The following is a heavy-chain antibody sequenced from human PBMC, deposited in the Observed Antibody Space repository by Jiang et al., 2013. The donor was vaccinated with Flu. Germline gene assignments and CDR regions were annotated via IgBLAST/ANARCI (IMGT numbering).Heavy chain of an antibody. Sequence: SSSYYWGVGPPAPTGRGWSGLGVSIIVGAPTTTRPSTSRVTISVDTSKNQFSLKLSSVTAADTAVYYCARDHNAYYFDSSAAYRNWFDPWGQGTLVTVSS. CDR1: SSSYY. CDR3: ARDHNAYYFDSSAAYRNWFDP. V-gene: IGHV4-39*07. D-gene: IGHD3-22*01. J-gene: IGHJ5*02. CDR2: SIIVGAP.